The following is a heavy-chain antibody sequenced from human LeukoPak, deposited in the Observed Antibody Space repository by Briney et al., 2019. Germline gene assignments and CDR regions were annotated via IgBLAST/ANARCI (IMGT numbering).Heavy chain of an antibody. J-gene: IGHJ5*02. CDR1: GYSFTSYW. V-gene: IGHV5-51*01. Sequence: SGESLKISCKGSGYSFTSYWIGWVRQMPGKGLEWMGIIYPGDSDTRYSPSFQGQVTISADKSISTAYLQWSSLKASDTAMYYCARSVAEVYNWFDPWGQGTLVTVSS. D-gene: IGHD6-19*01. CDR3: ARSVAEVYNWFDP. CDR2: IYPGDSDT.